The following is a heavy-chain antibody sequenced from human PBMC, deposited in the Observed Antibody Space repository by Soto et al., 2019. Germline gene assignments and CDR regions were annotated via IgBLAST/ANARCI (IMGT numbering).Heavy chain of an antibody. J-gene: IGHJ4*02. CDR1: GFTFSGYS. V-gene: IGHV3-30-3*01. CDR2: TSSDGGTK. CDR3: EKDVVLAQWYFDN. D-gene: IGHD6-19*01. Sequence: PGGSLRLSCATSGFTFSGYSMHWFRQAPGKGLEWVAVTSSDGGTKFYADSVKGRFTVSGDNSKNTLDLQMNSLRAEDTAVYFCEKDVVLAQWYFDNWGQGTSVTVSS.